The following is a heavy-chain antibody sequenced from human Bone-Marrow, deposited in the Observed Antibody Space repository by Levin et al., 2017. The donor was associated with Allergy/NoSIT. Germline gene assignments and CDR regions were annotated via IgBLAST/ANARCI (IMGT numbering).Heavy chain of an antibody. D-gene: IGHD3-10*01. CDR1: GFTFGDYA. J-gene: IGHJ6*02. V-gene: IGHV3-49*04. CDR3: TRGSMVRGVFTTTYSSGMAV. Sequence: GESLKISCTASGFTFGDYAMSWVRQAPGKGLEWVGFIRSKAYGGTTEYAASVKGRFTISRDDSKSIAYLQMNSLKTEDTAVYYCTRGSMVRGVFTTTYSSGMAVGAKGPRSPSP. CDR2: IRSKAYGGTT.